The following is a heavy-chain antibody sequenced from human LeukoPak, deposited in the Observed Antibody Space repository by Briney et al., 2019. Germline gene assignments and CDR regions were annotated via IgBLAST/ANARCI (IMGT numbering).Heavy chain of an antibody. D-gene: IGHD1-1*01. Sequence: ASVTVSFTSSVYTFTIYGISWVRQAPGQGLEWMGWISAYNGNTNYAQKLQGRVTMTTDTSTSTAYMELRSLRSDDTAVYYCARGMGLYNWNLSVFDYWGQGTLVTVSS. CDR1: VYTFTIYG. CDR3: ARGMGLYNWNLSVFDY. J-gene: IGHJ4*02. V-gene: IGHV1-18*01. CDR2: ISAYNGNT.